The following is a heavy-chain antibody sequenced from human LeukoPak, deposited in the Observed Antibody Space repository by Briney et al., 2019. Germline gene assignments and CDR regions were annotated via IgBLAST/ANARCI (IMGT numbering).Heavy chain of an antibody. V-gene: IGHV3-23*01. CDR2: ISGSGGST. D-gene: IGHD6-13*01. Sequence: GGSLRLSCGGSGFTFSSYAMSWVRQAPGKGLEWVSAISGSGGSTYYADSVKGRFTISRDNSKNTLYLQMNSLRAEDTAVYYCAKRGFSSSWFYWGQGTLVTVSS. J-gene: IGHJ4*02. CDR1: GFTFSSYA. CDR3: AKRGFSSSWFY.